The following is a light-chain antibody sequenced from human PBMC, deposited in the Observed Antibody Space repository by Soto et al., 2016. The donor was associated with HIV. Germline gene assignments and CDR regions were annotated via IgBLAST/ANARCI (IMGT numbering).Light chain of an antibody. CDR3: QLWDSSSDHVV. CDR2: DDS. Sequence: SYLLTQPPSVSVAPGKTATITCGGINIGSKSVHWYQQRPGQAPVLVVHDDSVRPSGIPERISGSNSGNTATLTISRVEAGDEADYYCQLWDSSSDHVVFGGGTKADRP. CDR1: NIGSKS. V-gene: IGLV3-21*03. J-gene: IGLJ2*01.